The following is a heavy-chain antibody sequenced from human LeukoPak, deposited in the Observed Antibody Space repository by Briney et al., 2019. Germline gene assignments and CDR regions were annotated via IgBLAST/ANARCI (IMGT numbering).Heavy chain of an antibody. CDR2: VNSDGSST. CDR3: ARGRYYGMDV. J-gene: IGHJ6*02. CDR1: GFTFTSYW. Sequence: GGSLRLSCAASGFTFTSYWMHWVRHAPGKGLVWVSRVNSDGSSTTYADSVKGRFTISRDNAKSTLYLQMNSLRAEDTAVYYCARGRYYGMDVWGQGTTVTVSS. V-gene: IGHV3-74*01.